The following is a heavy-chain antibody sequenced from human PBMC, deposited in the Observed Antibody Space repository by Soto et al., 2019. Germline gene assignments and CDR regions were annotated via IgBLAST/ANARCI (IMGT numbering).Heavy chain of an antibody. CDR1: GYSFTSYW. Sequence: GESLKISFKGSGYSFTSYWISWVRQMPGKGLEWMGRIDPSDSYTNYSPSFQGHVTISADKSISTAYLQWSSLKASDTAMYYCARQGLHSSSPGCMDVWGQGTTVTVSS. J-gene: IGHJ6*02. D-gene: IGHD6-13*01. CDR2: IDPSDSYT. CDR3: ARQGLHSSSPGCMDV. V-gene: IGHV5-10-1*01.